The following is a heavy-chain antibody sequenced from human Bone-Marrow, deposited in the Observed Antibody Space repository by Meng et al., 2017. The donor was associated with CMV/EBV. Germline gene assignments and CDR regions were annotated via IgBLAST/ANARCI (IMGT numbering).Heavy chain of an antibody. J-gene: IGHJ4*02. D-gene: IGHD1-1*01. Sequence: ASGFTFSTYWMHWVRKAPGKGLVWVSHIGPDGGSISYAGSVKGRFTISRDNAKNTLYLQMNSLRAEDTAVYYCARVLAAWNDVLDYWGQGTMVTVSS. CDR2: IGPDGGSI. CDR1: GFTFSTYW. CDR3: ARVLAAWNDVLDY. V-gene: IGHV3-74*01.